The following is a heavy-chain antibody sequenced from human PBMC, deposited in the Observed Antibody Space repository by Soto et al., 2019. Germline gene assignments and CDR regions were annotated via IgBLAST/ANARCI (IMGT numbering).Heavy chain of an antibody. CDR1: GGTFSSYA. Sequence: SVKVSCKASGGTFSSYAISWVRQAPGQGLEWMGGIIPIFGTANYAQKFQGRVTITADESTSTAYMELSSLRSEDTAVYYCARAKTIFGVVIHRYYYYGMDVWGQGTTVTVSS. CDR2: IIPIFGTA. D-gene: IGHD3-3*01. CDR3: ARAKTIFGVVIHRYYYYGMDV. J-gene: IGHJ6*02. V-gene: IGHV1-69*13.